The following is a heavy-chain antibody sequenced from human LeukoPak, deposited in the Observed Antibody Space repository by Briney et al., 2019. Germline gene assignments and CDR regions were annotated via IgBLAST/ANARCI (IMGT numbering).Heavy chain of an antibody. CDR2: IRPVNNRK. CDR1: GYTFTAYY. CDR3: VRERSGGTYDY. V-gene: IGHV1-46*01. Sequence: ASVKVSCKASGYTFTAYYIQWVRQAPGQGPEWMGTIRPVNNRKSYAQRFQGRVTMTSDMSTTTGYMELSSLRSEDTAVYYCVRERSGGTYDYWGQGTLVTVSS. J-gene: IGHJ4*02. D-gene: IGHD3-16*01.